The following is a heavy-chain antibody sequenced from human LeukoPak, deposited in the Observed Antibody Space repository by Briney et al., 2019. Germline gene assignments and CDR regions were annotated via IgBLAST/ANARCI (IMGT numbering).Heavy chain of an antibody. CDR1: GYSISSGYY. Sequence: PSETLSLTCTVSGYSISSGYYWGWIRQPPGKGLEGIGTIYHSGSTYYNPSLKSRVTISVDTSKNQFSLKLSSVTAPEPAVYYCARAHYYDSSGYCDYWGQGTLVTVPS. J-gene: IGHJ4*02. V-gene: IGHV4-38-2*02. CDR3: ARAHYYDSSGYCDY. D-gene: IGHD3-22*01. CDR2: IYHSGST.